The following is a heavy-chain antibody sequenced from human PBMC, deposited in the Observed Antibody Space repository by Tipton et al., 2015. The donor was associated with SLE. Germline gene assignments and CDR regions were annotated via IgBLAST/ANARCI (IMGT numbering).Heavy chain of an antibody. D-gene: IGHD4-11*01. Sequence: TLSLTCTVSGGSISSSSYYWGWIRQPPGKGLEWIGSIYYSGSTYYNPSLKSRVTISVDTSKNQFSLKLSYVTAADTAVYYCARCYSNYEYFQHWGQGTLVTVSS. J-gene: IGHJ1*01. CDR3: ARCYSNYEYFQH. V-gene: IGHV4-39*07. CDR1: GGSISSSSYY. CDR2: IYYSGST.